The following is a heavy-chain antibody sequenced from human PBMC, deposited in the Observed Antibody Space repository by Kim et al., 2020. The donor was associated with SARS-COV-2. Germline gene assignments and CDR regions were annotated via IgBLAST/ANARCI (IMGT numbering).Heavy chain of an antibody. CDR3: AKDGAAAGTDSFSHYYYYYGMDV. D-gene: IGHD6-13*01. CDR1: GFTFSSYG. Sequence: GGSLRLSCAASGFTFSSYGMHWVRQAPGKGLEWVAVISYDGSNKYYADSVKGRFTISRDNSKNTLYLQMNSLRAEDTAVYYCAKDGAAAGTDSFSHYYYYYGMDVWGQGTTVTVSS. J-gene: IGHJ6*02. V-gene: IGHV3-30*18. CDR2: ISYDGSNK.